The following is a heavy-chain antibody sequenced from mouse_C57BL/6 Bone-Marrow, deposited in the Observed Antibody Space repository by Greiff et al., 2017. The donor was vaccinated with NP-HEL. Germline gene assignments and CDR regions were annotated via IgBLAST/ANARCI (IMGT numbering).Heavy chain of an antibody. J-gene: IGHJ1*03. CDR3: ARLYGRGRYFDV. CDR1: GYTFTDYN. Sequence: EVKLMESGPELVKPGASVKIPCKASGYTFTDYNMDWVKQSHGKSLEWIGDINPNNGGTIYNQKFKGKATLTVDKSSSTAYMELRSLTSEDTAVYYCARLYGRGRYFDVWGTGTTVTVSS. V-gene: IGHV1-18*01. D-gene: IGHD1-1*01. CDR2: INPNNGGT.